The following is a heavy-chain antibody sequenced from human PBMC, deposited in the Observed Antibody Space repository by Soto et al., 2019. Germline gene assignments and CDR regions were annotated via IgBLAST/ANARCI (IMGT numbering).Heavy chain of an antibody. Sequence: EVQLVESGGGLVQPGESLRLSCAASGFTLSGYWMNWVRQAPGKGLEWVANIKQDGSEKNYVDSVKGRFTISGDNAKNSLSLQMNSLRAEDTAVYYCLVTTSVFGIWGQGTMVIVSS. CDR3: LVTTSVFGI. V-gene: IGHV3-7*01. CDR1: GFTLSGYW. D-gene: IGHD4-17*01. J-gene: IGHJ3*02. CDR2: IKQDGSEK.